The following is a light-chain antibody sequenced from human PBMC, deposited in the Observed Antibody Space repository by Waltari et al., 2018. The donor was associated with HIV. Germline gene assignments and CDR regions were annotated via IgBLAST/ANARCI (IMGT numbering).Light chain of an antibody. J-gene: IGLJ1*01. V-gene: IGLV1-47*01. CDR3: ASWDVSLGASYV. CDR1: TSNVGNNF. CDR2: REN. Sequence: QSVLTQPPSASGTPGQRVTISCSGTTSNVGNNFVSWYQQPPGTAPKLRLYRENQRPSGVPDRCSGSKSGASASLAISGLRSEDEGDYHCASWDVSLGASYVFGAGTKVTVL.